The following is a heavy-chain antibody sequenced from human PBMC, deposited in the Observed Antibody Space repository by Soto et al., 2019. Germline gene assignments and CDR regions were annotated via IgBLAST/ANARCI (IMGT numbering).Heavy chain of an antibody. J-gene: IGHJ4*02. CDR2: ISAHNGNT. D-gene: IGHD1-1*01. CDR1: GYAFTTYG. V-gene: IGHV1-18*01. Sequence: QVHLVQSGAEVKKPGASVKVSCQASGYAFTTYGITWVRQAPGQGLEWMGWISAHNGNTKYAQKLQGRATVTRDTSPSTADMELRSRRSDDTAVYYCARGRYGDYWGQGALVTVSS. CDR3: ARGRYGDY.